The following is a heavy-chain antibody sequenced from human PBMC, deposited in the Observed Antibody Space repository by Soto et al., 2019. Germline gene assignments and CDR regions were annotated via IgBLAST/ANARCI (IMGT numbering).Heavy chain of an antibody. CDR2: LSNTGRRT. D-gene: IGHD3-10*01. V-gene: IGHV3-23*01. CDR1: VFPFVANA. J-gene: IGHJ4*02. Sequence: PGWSLRLSCVFSVFPFVANAMRWVRQAPGKGLEWVSGLSNTGRRTYYADSVKGRFTISRDNSENTVYLQMNSLRVEDTAVYYCATEMGASRGPFGNWGQGTLVTVSS. CDR3: ATEMGASRGPFGN.